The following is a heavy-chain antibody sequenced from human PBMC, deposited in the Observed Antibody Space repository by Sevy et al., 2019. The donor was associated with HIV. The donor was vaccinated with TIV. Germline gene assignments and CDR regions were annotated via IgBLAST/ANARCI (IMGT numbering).Heavy chain of an antibody. CDR2: ISSSSGSI. J-gene: IGHJ6*02. D-gene: IGHD3-22*01. Sequence: GSLRLSCAASGFTFSNYNITWVRQAPGEGLEWVSFISSSSGSIYYADSLKGRFTISRDNAKNSLYLQMNSLRAEDTAVYYCARDRDTIVKNKYYYYGMDVWGQGTTVTVSS. CDR3: ARDRDTIVKNKYYYYGMDV. CDR1: GFTFSNYN. V-gene: IGHV3-21*01.